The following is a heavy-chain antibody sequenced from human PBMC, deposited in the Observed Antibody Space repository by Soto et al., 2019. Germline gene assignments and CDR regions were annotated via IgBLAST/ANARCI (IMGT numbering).Heavy chain of an antibody. J-gene: IGHJ5*02. Sequence: GGSLRLSCAASGFTFSSYSMNWVRQAPGKGLEWVSSISSSSSYIYYADSVKGRFTISRDNAKNSLYLQMNSLRAEDTAVYYCARLTTVTTRWFDPWGQGTLVTVSS. CDR2: ISSSSSYI. CDR1: GFTFSSYS. V-gene: IGHV3-21*01. CDR3: ARLTTVTTRWFDP. D-gene: IGHD4-17*01.